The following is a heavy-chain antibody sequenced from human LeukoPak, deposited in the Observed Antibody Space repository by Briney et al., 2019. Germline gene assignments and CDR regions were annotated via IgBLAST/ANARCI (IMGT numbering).Heavy chain of an antibody. CDR1: GGSITGSSYY. CDR2: IYYSGST. D-gene: IGHD3-9*01. V-gene: IGHV4-39*02. J-gene: IGHJ4*02. Sequence: SETLSLTCTISGGSITGSSYYWGWIRQSPGKGLEWIGNIYYSGSTYYNSSLKSRVTISIDTSKNHFSLRLTSVTASDTAAYFCTRGSYDVLTGRSTLGEYWGQGTLVAVSS. CDR3: TRGSYDVLTGRSTLGEY.